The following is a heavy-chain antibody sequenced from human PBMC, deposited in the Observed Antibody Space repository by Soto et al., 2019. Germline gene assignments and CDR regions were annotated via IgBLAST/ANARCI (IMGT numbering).Heavy chain of an antibody. CDR2: IIPILGIA. J-gene: IGHJ6*02. CDR1: GGTFSSYT. V-gene: IGHV1-69*02. Sequence: QVQLVQSGAEVKKPGSSVKVSCKASGGTFSSYTISWVRQAPGQGLEWMGRIIPILGIANYAQKFQGRVTITADKATSTAYMELSSLRSEDTAVYYCARAVIDRQDYYYYGMDVWGQGTTVTVSS. CDR3: ARAVIDRQDYYYYGMDV.